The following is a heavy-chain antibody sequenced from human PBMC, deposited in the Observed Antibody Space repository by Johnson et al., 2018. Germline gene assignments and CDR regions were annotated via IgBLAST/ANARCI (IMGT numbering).Heavy chain of an antibody. CDR1: GGSFSGYY. J-gene: IGHJ1*01. D-gene: IGHD1-26*01. CDR3: ARVIRSWVGAEYFQD. V-gene: IGHV4-34*01. CDR2: INHTGST. Sequence: QVQLQQWGAGLLKPSETLSLTCAVYGGSFSGYYWSWVRQPPGKGLEWIGEINHTGSTIYNPSLKSRVTISIDTSKNQFSLKLSSVTAADTAVYYCARVIRSWVGAEYFQDWGQGTLVTVSS.